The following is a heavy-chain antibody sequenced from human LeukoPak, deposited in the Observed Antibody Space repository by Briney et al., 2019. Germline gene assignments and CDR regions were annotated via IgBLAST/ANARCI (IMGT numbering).Heavy chain of an antibody. V-gene: IGHV1-18*01. Sequence: TSVKVSCKASGYTFTSYGISWVRQAPGQGLEWMGWISAYNGNTNYAQKLRGRVTMTTDTSTSTAYMELRSLRSDDTAVYYCARIDYDTGYYYMDVWGKGTTVTVSS. D-gene: IGHD4-17*01. CDR2: ISAYNGNT. CDR1: GYTFTSYG. CDR3: ARIDYDTGYYYMDV. J-gene: IGHJ6*03.